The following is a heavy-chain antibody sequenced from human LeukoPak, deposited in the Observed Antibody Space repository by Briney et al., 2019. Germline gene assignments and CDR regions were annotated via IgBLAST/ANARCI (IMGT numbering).Heavy chain of an antibody. D-gene: IGHD4-23*01. CDR3: ARDRYGGNSGEFDY. V-gene: IGHV4-4*07. J-gene: IGHJ4*02. CDR2: IYTSGST. CDR1: GGSISSYY. Sequence: SETLSLTCTVSGGSISSYYWNWIRQPAGKGLEWIGRIYTSGSTDYNPSLKSRVTMSVDTSKNQFSLKLSSVTAADTAVYYCARDRYGGNSGEFDYWGQGTLVTVSS.